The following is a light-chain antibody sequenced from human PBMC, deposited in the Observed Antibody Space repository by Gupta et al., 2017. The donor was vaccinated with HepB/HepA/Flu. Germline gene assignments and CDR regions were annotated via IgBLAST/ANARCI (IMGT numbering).Light chain of an antibody. CDR3: QQYGSSPWT. CDR2: GAS. Sequence: EILLTQSPGTLSLSPGEGATISCRATQSVSSSYLAWYHQRPGQAPRLLIYGASSRATGISDRFSGSGSGTDFTLTISRLEPDDSAMYYCQQYGSSPWTFGQGTKVEIK. V-gene: IGKV3-20*01. CDR1: QSVSSSY. J-gene: IGKJ1*01.